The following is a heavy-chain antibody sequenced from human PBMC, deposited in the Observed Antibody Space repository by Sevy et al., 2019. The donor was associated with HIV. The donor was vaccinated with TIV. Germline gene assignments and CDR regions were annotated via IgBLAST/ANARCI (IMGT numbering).Heavy chain of an antibody. Sequence: ASLKVSCKASGYTFTSYGISWVRQAPGQGLEWMGWISAYNGNTNYAQKLQGRVTMTTDTSTSTAYMELRSLRSDDTAVYYCARDLDNWNENDAFDIWGQGTMVTVSS. CDR1: GYTFTSYG. V-gene: IGHV1-18*04. CDR2: ISAYNGNT. J-gene: IGHJ3*02. D-gene: IGHD1-20*01. CDR3: ARDLDNWNENDAFDI.